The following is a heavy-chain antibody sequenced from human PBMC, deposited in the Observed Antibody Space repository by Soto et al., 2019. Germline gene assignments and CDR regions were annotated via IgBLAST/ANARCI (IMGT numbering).Heavy chain of an antibody. Sequence: VQLLESGGGLVQPGGSLRLSCAASGFTFRDYAMNWVRQAPGKGLEWVSDISGNGDSARYADSVKGRFTISRDNSKNSLYMQMKSLRDDDTYVYDCGKERRGSGWSVCNFWGQGTLVTVSS. D-gene: IGHD6-19*01. CDR3: GKERRGSGWSVCNF. V-gene: IGHV3-23*01. J-gene: IGHJ4*02. CDR2: ISGNGDSA. CDR1: GFTFRDYA.